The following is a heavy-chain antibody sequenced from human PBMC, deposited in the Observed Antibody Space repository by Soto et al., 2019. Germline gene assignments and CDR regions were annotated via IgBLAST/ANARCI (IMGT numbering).Heavy chain of an antibody. CDR2: ITTDKGKT. CDR1: GYTFTSYG. J-gene: IGHJ4*02. V-gene: IGHV1-18*01. CDR3: ASRSPAFDY. Sequence: QVQLVQSGPEVKKPGASVKVSCKTSGYTFTSYGISWVRQAPGQGLEWMGWITTDKGKTTYAQKFQGRVTMTTDTSPSTAYREMRSLRADDTAVSYCASRSPAFDYWGQGTLVTVSS.